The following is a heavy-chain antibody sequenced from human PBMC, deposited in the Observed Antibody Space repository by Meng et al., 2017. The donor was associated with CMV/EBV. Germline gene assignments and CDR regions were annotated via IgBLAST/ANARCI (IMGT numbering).Heavy chain of an antibody. J-gene: IGHJ4*02. Sequence: LQLQESGPGLVKPSETLSLTCTVPGGSISSSSYYWGWIRQPPGKGLEWIGSIYYSGSTYYNPSLKSRVTISVDTSKNQFSLKLSSVTAADTAVYYCARYYYDSSGYFDYWGQGTLVTVSS. CDR1: GGSISSSSYY. D-gene: IGHD3-22*01. V-gene: IGHV4-39*07. CDR2: IYYSGST. CDR3: ARYYYDSSGYFDY.